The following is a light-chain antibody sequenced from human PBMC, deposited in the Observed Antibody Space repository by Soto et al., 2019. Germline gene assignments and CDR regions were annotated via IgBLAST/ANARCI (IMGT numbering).Light chain of an antibody. V-gene: IGLV2-11*01. J-gene: IGLJ2*01. CDR3: CSYVRGNTLI. CDR1: NNDVGSYSF. Sequence: QSALTQPRSVSGSPGQSVTISCTGTNNDVGSYSFVSWYQQYPGKVPKVIIYDVNKRPSGVPDRFSGSKSGNMASLTISGLQAEDEGDYFCCSYVRGNTLIFGGGTKVTVL. CDR2: DVN.